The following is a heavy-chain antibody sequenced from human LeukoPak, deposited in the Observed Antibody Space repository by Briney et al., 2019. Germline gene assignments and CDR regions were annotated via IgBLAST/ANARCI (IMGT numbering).Heavy chain of an antibody. D-gene: IGHD2-2*01. CDR1: GFTFSSYS. CDR2: ISSSSSYI. V-gene: IGHV3-21*01. J-gene: IGHJ4*02. CDR3: ARVAPLFDIVVVPAASDY. Sequence: GGSLRLSCAASGFTFSSYSMNWVRQAPRKGLEWVSSISSSSSYIYYADSVKGRFTISRDNAKNSLYLQMNSLRAEDTAVYYCARVAPLFDIVVVPAASDYWGQGTLVTVSS.